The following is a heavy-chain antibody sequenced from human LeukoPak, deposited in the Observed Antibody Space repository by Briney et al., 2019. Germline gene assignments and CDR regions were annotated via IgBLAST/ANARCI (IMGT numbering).Heavy chain of an antibody. CDR3: ARDTSRYYGSGSYYDY. CDR1: GFTFSSYS. D-gene: IGHD3-10*01. V-gene: IGHV3-48*01. CDR2: ISSSSSTI. J-gene: IGHJ4*02. Sequence: PGGSLRLSCAASGFTFSSYSMNWVRQAPGKGLEWVSYISSSSSTIYYADSVKGRFTISRDNAKNSLYLQMNSLRAEDTAVYYCARDTSRYYGSGSYYDYWGQGTLVTVSS.